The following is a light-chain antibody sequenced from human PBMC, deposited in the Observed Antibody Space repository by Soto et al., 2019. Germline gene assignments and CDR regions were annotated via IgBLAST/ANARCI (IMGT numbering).Light chain of an antibody. CDR3: KSYAGSDTYV. Sequence: QSVLTQPPSASGSPGQSVTISCTGTKNDIGVYDFVSWYQHHPGKAPRLIIYEVVQRPSGVPDRFSSSKSGNTASLTVSGLQAADEADYFCKSYAGSDTYVFGRGTKVTV. J-gene: IGLJ1*01. CDR2: EVV. V-gene: IGLV2-8*01. CDR1: KNDIGVYDF.